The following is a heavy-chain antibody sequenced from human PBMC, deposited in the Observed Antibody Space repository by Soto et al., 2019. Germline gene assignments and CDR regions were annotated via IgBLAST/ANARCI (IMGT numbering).Heavy chain of an antibody. CDR3: ARDSSGFDY. CDR1: GGSFSGYY. D-gene: IGHD3-22*01. Sequence: PSETLSLTCAVYGGSFSGYYWSWIRQPPGKGLEWIGEINHSGSTNYNPSLKSRVTISVDTSKNQFSLELSSVTAADTAVYYCARDSSGFDYWGQGTLVTVSS. V-gene: IGHV4-34*01. CDR2: INHSGST. J-gene: IGHJ4*02.